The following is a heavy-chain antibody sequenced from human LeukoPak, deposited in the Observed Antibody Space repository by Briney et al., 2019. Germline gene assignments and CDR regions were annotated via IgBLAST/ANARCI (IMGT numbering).Heavy chain of an antibody. CDR3: ARQVVVPAASYYYYYMDV. D-gene: IGHD2-2*01. J-gene: IGHJ6*03. CDR2: IYPGDSDT. CDR1: GYSFTGYW. V-gene: IGHV5-51*01. Sequence: GESLKISCKVSGYSFTGYWIGWGRQMPGKGLGWMGIIYPGDSDTRYSPSFQGQVTISADKSISTAYLQWSSLKASDTAMYYCARQVVVPAASYYYYYMDVWGKGTTVTVSS.